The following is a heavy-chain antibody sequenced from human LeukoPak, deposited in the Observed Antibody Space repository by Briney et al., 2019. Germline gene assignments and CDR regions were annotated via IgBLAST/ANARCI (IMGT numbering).Heavy chain of an antibody. CDR1: GFTFSSYA. Sequence: PGGSLRLSCAASGFTFSSYAMSCVRQAPGKGLEWVSAISGSGGSTYYADSVKGRFTISRDNSKNTLYLQMDSLRAEDTAVYYCAKDPEAAAEGWFDPWGQGTLVTVSS. J-gene: IGHJ5*02. CDR3: AKDPEAAAEGWFDP. V-gene: IGHV3-23*01. D-gene: IGHD6-13*01. CDR2: ISGSGGST.